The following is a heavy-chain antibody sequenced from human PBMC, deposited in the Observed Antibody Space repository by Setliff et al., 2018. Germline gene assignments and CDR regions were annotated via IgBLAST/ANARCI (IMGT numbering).Heavy chain of an antibody. V-gene: IGHV4-39*07. CDR3: ARGAGWCCDSSGYYYDY. CDR1: GGPVTRTTTF. J-gene: IGHJ4*02. CDR2: TYDSGST. D-gene: IGHD3-22*01. Sequence: SETLSLTCTVSGGPVTRTTTFWGWVRQTPGKGPEWIGSTYDSGSTYYNPSLNSRVTISVDTSKNQFSLKLSSVTAAVTAVYYCARGAGWCCDSSGYYYDYWGQGTLGTVSS.